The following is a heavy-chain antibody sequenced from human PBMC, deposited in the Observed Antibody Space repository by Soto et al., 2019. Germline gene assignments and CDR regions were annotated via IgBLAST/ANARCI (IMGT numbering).Heavy chain of an antibody. V-gene: IGHV3-74*01. CDR2: ISSDGRAT. Sequence: EVQLVESGGGLVQPGGSLRLSCAASGFTFSNYWMHWVRQAPGKGLVWISRISSDGRATRYADYVKGRFTISRDNSKSTQFLQINSLRAEDTAVYYCARYLGYCNGCSCYHLDDACDIGGQGTKVTVSS. D-gene: IGHD2-15*01. CDR3: ARYLGYCNGCSCYHLDDACDI. J-gene: IGHJ3*02. CDR1: GFTFSNYW.